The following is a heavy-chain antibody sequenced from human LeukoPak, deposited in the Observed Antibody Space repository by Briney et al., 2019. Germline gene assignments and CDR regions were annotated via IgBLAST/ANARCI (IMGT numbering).Heavy chain of an antibody. J-gene: IGHJ4*02. Sequence: SETLSLTCTVSGGSISGYYWSWIRQPPGKGLEWIGYIHYSGSTNYNPSLKSRITISVDTSKNQFSLKLSSVTAADTAVYYCARVFFGGDYFDYWGQGTLVTVSS. CDR2: IHYSGST. D-gene: IGHD3-10*01. CDR1: GGSISGYY. CDR3: ARVFFGGDYFDY. V-gene: IGHV4-59*01.